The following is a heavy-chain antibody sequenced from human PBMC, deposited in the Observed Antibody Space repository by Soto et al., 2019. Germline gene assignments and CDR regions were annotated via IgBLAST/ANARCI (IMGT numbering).Heavy chain of an antibody. Sequence: GESLKISCAVSGFICSSYDMSWVRQAPGKGLEWVSTILVGGSTHYEDSVKGRFTISRDTSKNTVYLQMNSLTAGDTAFYYCAKATATSGGAFEIYGQGTMVTVSS. CDR1: GFICSSYD. V-gene: IGHV3-23*01. CDR2: ILVGGST. J-gene: IGHJ3*02. D-gene: IGHD1-1*01. CDR3: AKATATSGGAFEI.